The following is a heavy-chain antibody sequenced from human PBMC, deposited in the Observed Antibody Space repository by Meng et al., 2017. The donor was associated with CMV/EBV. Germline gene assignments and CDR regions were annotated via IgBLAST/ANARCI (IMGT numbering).Heavy chain of an antibody. V-gene: IGHV4-34*01. D-gene: IGHD4-23*01. Sequence: SETLSLTCAVYGGSFSGYYWSWIRQPPGKGLEWIGEINHSGSTNYNPSLKSRVTISVDTSKNQFSLKLSSVTAADTAGYYCARARGTLKSGNLDYWGQGTLVTVSS. CDR1: GGSFSGYY. J-gene: IGHJ4*02. CDR2: INHSGST. CDR3: ARARGTLKSGNLDY.